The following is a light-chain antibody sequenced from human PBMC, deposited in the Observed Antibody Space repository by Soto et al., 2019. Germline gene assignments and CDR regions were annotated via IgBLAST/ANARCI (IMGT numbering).Light chain of an antibody. CDR3: QHYSPIPLT. CDR2: WAS. CDR1: QSLFTSSTNKNY. V-gene: IGKV4-1*01. J-gene: IGKJ4*01. Sequence: DIVMTQSPDSLAVSLGERATINCKSSQSLFTSSTNKNYLAWYQQKPRQPPKLLIYWASTRESGVPDRFTGSGSGTDFTLTISSLQAEDVAVYYCQHYSPIPLTFGGGTK.